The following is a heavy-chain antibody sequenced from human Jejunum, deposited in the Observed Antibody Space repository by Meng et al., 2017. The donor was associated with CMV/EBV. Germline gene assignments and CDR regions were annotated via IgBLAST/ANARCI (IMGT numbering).Heavy chain of an antibody. CDR3: TRDPNQLVLEYFQH. V-gene: IGHV3-48*03. Sequence: GFTFSRYEMRWVRQTQGRGLEWVSYINYNSGTIYYADYVRGRFTISRDNANNSLFLQMNSLRGEDTAVYYCTRDPNQLVLEYFQHWGQGTPVTVSS. J-gene: IGHJ1*01. D-gene: IGHD1-14*01. CDR1: GFTFSRYE. CDR2: INYNSGTI.